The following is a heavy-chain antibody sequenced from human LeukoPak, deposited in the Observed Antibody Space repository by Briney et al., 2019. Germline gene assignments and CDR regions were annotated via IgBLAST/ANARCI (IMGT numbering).Heavy chain of an antibody. V-gene: IGHV1-46*01. CDR1: GYTFTSYY. D-gene: IGHD2-2*01. CDR3: ARGRTSYCSSTSCHNWFDP. Sequence: ASVKVSCKASGYTFTSYYMHWVRQAPGQGLEWMGIINPSGGSTSYAQKFQGRATMTRDMSTSTVYMELSSLRSEDTAVYYCARGRTSYCSSTSCHNWFDPWGQGTLVTVSS. CDR2: INPSGGST. J-gene: IGHJ5*02.